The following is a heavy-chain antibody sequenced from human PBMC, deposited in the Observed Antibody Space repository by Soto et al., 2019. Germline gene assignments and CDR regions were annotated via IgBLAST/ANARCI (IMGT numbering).Heavy chain of an antibody. CDR1: GITFSSYG. CDR3: AKDWTHYDILTGYRLRDAFDM. D-gene: IGHD3-9*01. V-gene: IGHV3-30*18. CDR2: MSYDGSNK. J-gene: IGHJ3*02. Sequence: QVQLVESGGGVVQPGRSLRLSCAVSGITFSSYGMHWVRQAPGKGLEWVAFMSYDGSNKYYADSVKGRFTMSRDNARDTLYLQMNSLRAEYTARYHCAKDWTHYDILTGYRLRDAFDMWGQGTRVTVAS.